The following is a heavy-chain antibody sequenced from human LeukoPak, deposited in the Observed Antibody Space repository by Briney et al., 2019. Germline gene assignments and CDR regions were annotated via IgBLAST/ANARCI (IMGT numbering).Heavy chain of an antibody. V-gene: IGHV4-34*01. Sequence: SETLSLTCAVYGESFSGYYWTWIRQPPGKGLEWIGEINDGGSINYNPSLKSRVTLSVDTSKNQFSLKLTSVTAADTAVYYCARGREVTQYFDYWGQGTLVTVSS. D-gene: IGHD2-21*02. CDR2: INDGGSI. J-gene: IGHJ4*02. CDR3: ARGREVTQYFDY. CDR1: GESFSGYY.